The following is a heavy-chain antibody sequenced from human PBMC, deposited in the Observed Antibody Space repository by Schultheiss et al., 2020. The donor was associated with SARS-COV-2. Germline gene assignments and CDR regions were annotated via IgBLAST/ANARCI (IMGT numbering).Heavy chain of an antibody. D-gene: IGHD3-3*01. CDR3: ATDPRSGVPTRDLSDI. V-gene: IGHV6-1*01. J-gene: IGHJ3*02. Sequence: SETLSLTCAISRASVSSNSAAWNWIRQSPSRGLEWLGRTYYRSKWYNDYAVSVKSRITINPDTSKNQFSLQLKSVTPEDTAVYYCATDPRSGVPTRDLSDIWGHGTVVTVSS. CDR1: RASVSSNSAA. CDR2: TYYRSKWYN.